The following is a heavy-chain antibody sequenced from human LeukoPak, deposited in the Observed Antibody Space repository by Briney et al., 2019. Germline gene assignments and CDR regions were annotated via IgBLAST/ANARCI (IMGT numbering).Heavy chain of an antibody. V-gene: IGHV4-4*07. Sequence: SETLSLTCTVSGGSISSYYWSWLRQPAGKGLEWIGRIYTSGSTNYNPSLKGRVTMSVDTSKNQFSLKLSSVTAADTAVYYCARGGAVEELDLDYWGQGTLVTVSS. CDR3: ARGGAVEELDLDY. CDR2: IYTSGST. D-gene: IGHD1-26*01. J-gene: IGHJ4*02. CDR1: GGSISSYY.